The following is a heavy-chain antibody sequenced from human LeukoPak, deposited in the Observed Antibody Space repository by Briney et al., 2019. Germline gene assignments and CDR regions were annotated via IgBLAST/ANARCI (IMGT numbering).Heavy chain of an antibody. CDR1: GFTFSSYG. Sequence: PGGSLRLSCAASGFTFSSYGMHWVRQAPGKGLEWVTFIRYDGSNKYYADSVKGRFTISRDNSKNTLYLRMNSLRAEDTAVYYCARDSAIRAYYYDSSGYPTNFDYWGQGTLVTVSS. CDR3: ARDSAIRAYYYDSSGYPTNFDY. D-gene: IGHD3-22*01. V-gene: IGHV3-30*02. J-gene: IGHJ4*02. CDR2: IRYDGSNK.